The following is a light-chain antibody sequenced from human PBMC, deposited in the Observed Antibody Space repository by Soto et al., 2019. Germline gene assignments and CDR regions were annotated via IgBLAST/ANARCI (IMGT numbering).Light chain of an antibody. CDR2: GAS. V-gene: IGKV3-20*01. CDR1: QSVSSSF. Sequence: EIVLAQSPGTLSLSPGESATLSCRASQSVSSSFLACYQQKAGQAPRLLIYGASRRATGIPDRFSGSGSGTVFTLTISRLETEDFAVYYCQQYVSSPWAFGQGTKVDIK. J-gene: IGKJ1*01. CDR3: QQYVSSPWA.